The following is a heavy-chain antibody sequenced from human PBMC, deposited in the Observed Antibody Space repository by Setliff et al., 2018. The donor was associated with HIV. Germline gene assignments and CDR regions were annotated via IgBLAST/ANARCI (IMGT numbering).Heavy chain of an antibody. D-gene: IGHD6-6*01. Sequence: SETLSLTCTVSGGSISSYYLSWIRQPPGKGLEWIGYIYYSGSTNYNPSLKSRVSISVDTSKNQFSLKLSSVTAAYTAVYYCARAHIGIAARWSGWFDPWGQGTLVTVSS. CDR3: ARAHIGIAARWSGWFDP. V-gene: IGHV4-59*01. CDR1: GGSISSYY. J-gene: IGHJ5*02. CDR2: IYYSGST.